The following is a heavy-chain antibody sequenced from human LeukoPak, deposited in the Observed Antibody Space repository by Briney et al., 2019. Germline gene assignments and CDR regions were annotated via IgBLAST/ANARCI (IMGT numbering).Heavy chain of an antibody. CDR1: GFTFSSYW. D-gene: IGHD6-19*01. CDR2: IKEDGSEK. CDR3: ATSGSVAGILRGRSDY. Sequence: GGSLRLSCAASGFTFSSYWMTWVRQAPGKGLEWVANIKEDGSEKHYVDSVKGRFTISRDNAKNSLYLQMNSLRAEDTAVYYCATSGSVAGILRGRSDYWGQGTLVTVSS. J-gene: IGHJ4*02. V-gene: IGHV3-7*01.